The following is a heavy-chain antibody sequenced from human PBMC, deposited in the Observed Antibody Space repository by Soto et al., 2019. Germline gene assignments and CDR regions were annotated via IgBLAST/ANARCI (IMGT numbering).Heavy chain of an antibody. CDR2: IKPNGGST. CDR3: ATSVNSAMAFDY. J-gene: IGHJ4*02. CDR1: GYTFTHYY. V-gene: IGHV1-46*01. Sequence: QVQLVQSGAEVKKPGASVKVSCKASGYTFTHYYIHWVRQAPGQGLEWMVIIKPNGGSTTYAQQFRVGLTMTSDTSTIADYMEIRGLRSEDSVVYYCATSVNSAMAFDYWGQGTLLTVSS. D-gene: IGHD5-18*01.